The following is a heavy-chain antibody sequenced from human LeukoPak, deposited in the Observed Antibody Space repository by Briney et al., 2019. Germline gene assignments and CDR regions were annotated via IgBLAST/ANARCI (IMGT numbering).Heavy chain of an antibody. J-gene: IGHJ6*02. CDR3: ARDTGSYYYYYGMDV. CDR2: IYYSGST. Sequence: PSETLSLTCTVSGGSISSYSWNWVRQPPGRGLEWIGYIYYSGSTNYSPSLKSRVTISVDTSRNQFSLKLSSVTTADTAVYYCARDTGSYYYYYGMDVWGQGTTVTVSS. D-gene: IGHD4-11*01. V-gene: IGHV4-59*13. CDR1: GGSISSYS.